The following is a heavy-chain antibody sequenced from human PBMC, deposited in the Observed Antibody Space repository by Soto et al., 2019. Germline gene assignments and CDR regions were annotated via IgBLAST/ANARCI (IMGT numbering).Heavy chain of an antibody. CDR3: VTDGGYQGSGFDY. CDR1: GYSFTTFG. V-gene: IGHV1-18*04. Sequence: QVHLVQPGVEVKKPGASVKVSCKASGYSFTTFGLSWVRQAPGQGLEWMGWISTYNGNTEYAQKFLGRVTLTTETSATTAYMELRGLKSDDTGVYYCVTDGGYQGSGFDYWGQGTLVTVSS. J-gene: IGHJ4*02. CDR2: ISTYNGNT. D-gene: IGHD3-10*01.